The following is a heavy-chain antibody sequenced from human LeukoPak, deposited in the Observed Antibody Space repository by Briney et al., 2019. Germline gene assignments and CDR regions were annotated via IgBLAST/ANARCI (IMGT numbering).Heavy chain of an antibody. D-gene: IGHD3-22*01. J-gene: IGHJ4*02. CDR1: GGSFSGYY. V-gene: IGHV4-34*01. CDR2: INHSGST. CDR3: ARSDSSGYSGGGNFDY. Sequence: SETLSLTCAVYGGSFSGYYWSWIRQPPGKGLEWIGEINHSGSTNYNPSLKSRVTISVDTSKNQFSLKLSSVTAADTAVYYCARSDSSGYSGGGNFDYWGQGTLVTVSS.